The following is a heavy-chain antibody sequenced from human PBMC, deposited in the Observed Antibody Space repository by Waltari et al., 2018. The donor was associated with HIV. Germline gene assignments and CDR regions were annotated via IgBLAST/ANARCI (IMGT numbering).Heavy chain of an antibody. Sequence: QVQLQESGPRLGKPSETLSLTCTVSGYSISSGYYWGWIRQPPGKGLEWIGSIYYSGSTYYNPSLKNRVTLSVETSKNQFSLNLTSVTAADTAVYYCARTYYDLWSGYSPSFDSWGRGTLVTVSS. J-gene: IGHJ4*02. CDR2: IYYSGST. D-gene: IGHD3-3*01. CDR3: ARTYYDLWSGYSPSFDS. V-gene: IGHV4-38-2*02. CDR1: GYSISSGYY.